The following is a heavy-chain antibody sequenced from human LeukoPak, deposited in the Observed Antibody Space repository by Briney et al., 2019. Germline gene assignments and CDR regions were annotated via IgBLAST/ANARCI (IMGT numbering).Heavy chain of an antibody. D-gene: IGHD6-6*01. J-gene: IGHJ3*02. CDR2: LYPGDSDT. CDR1: GYSFTSYW. V-gene: IGHV5-51*01. CDR3: ARRRSIAALTDAFDI. Sequence: GESLKISCKSSGYSFTSYWIAWVRQMPGKGLEWMGILYPGDSDTRYSPSFQGQVTISADRSITTAYLQWSSLKASDTAMYYCARRRSIAALTDAFDIWGQGTMVTVSS.